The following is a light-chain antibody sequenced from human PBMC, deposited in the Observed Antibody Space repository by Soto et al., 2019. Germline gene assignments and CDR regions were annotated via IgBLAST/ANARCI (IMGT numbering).Light chain of an antibody. CDR1: QAVNTR. Sequence: EIVLTQSPATLSSFPGDRVTLSCRASQAVNTRLAWYQHKPGQAPRLLIYLASNRAAGVPARFSGSGSGTDFTLTISSLQAEDVAVYYCQHYYNTPPTFGGGTKVDIK. J-gene: IGKJ4*01. CDR3: QHYYNTPPT. V-gene: IGKV3D-15*01. CDR2: LAS.